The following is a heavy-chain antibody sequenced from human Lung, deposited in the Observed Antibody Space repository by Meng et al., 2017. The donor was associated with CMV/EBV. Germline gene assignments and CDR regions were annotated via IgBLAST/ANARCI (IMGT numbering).Heavy chain of an antibody. CDR1: DGSFSVYY. D-gene: IGHD6-25*01. J-gene: IGHJ6*04. CDR3: AREGSGSSRFGYYGMDV. CDR2: INHSGST. Sequence: GSLRLXCAVHDGSFSVYYWSWIRQPPGKGLEWIGEINHSGSTNYNPSLKSRVAMSVDTSKNQLSLRLNSVTAADTAVYYCAREGSGSSRFGYYGMDVWGKGTTVTVSS. V-gene: IGHV4-34*01.